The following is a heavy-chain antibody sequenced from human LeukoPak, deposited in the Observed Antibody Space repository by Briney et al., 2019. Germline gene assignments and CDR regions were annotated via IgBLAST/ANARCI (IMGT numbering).Heavy chain of an antibody. J-gene: IGHJ4*02. D-gene: IGHD3-3*01. CDR2: IYHSGST. CDR1: GGSISSGGYY. CDR3: ARLLDFWSGYYTGMGDLLDY. V-gene: IGHV4-30-2*01. Sequence: SQTLSLTCTVSGGSISSGGYYWSWIRQPPGKGLEWIGYIYHSGSTYYNPSLKSRVTISVDRSKNQFSLKLSSVTAADTAVYYCARLLDFWSGYYTGMGDLLDYWGQGTLVTVSS.